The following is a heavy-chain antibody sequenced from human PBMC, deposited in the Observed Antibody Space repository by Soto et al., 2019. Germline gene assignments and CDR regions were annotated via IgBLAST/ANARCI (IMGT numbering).Heavy chain of an antibody. CDR1: GFTFSSYE. CDR3: ARGSMIYGAFDI. V-gene: IGHV3-48*03. D-gene: IGHD3-22*01. CDR2: ISSSGSTI. Sequence: VGSLRLSCAASGFTFSSYEMNWVRQAPGKGLEWVSYISSSGSTIYYADSVKGRFTISRDNAKNSLYLQMNSLRAEDTAVYYCARGSMIYGAFDIWGQGTMVTVSS. J-gene: IGHJ3*02.